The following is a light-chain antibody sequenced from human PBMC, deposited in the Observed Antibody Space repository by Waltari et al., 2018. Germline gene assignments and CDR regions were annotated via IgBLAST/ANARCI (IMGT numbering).Light chain of an antibody. CDR3: QVWDNSSDQGV. J-gene: IGLJ3*02. CDR2: YDS. CDR1: NIGSNS. V-gene: IGLV3-21*04. Sequence: SYVLTQPPSVSVAPGKTARITCGGNNIGSNSVQWYQLKPGQAPVLVIYYDSDRPSGIPERFSGSNSGNTATLTISRVEAGDEADYYCQVWDNSSDQGVFGGGTKLTVL.